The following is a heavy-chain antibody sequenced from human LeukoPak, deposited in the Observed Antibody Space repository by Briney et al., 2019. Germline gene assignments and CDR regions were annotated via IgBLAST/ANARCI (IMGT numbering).Heavy chain of an antibody. Sequence: GGSLRLSCAASRFTFSSYGMSWVRQAPGKGLEWVSAISGSGGSTYYADSVKGRFTISRDNSKNTLYLQMNSLRGEDTAVYYCAKDRQQLVPGWFDPWGQGTLVTVS. CDR3: AKDRQQLVPGWFDP. CDR1: RFTFSSYG. V-gene: IGHV3-23*01. CDR2: ISGSGGST. D-gene: IGHD6-13*01. J-gene: IGHJ5*02.